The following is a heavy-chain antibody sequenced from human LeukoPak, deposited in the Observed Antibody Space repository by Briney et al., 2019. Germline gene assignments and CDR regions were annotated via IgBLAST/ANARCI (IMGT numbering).Heavy chain of an antibody. V-gene: IGHV4-4*02. D-gene: IGHD4-17*01. J-gene: IGHJ4*02. CDR3: AREAVTTTTKNFDS. CDR2: IHQSGGT. CDR1: GGSISNPDW. Sequence: PSETLPLTCAVSGGSISNPDWWIWVRQPPGKGLEWIAEIHQSGGTNSNPSVRSRVTISLDKSKNQISLKLTSVTAADTAVYYCAREAVTTTTKNFDSWGQGTLVTVSS.